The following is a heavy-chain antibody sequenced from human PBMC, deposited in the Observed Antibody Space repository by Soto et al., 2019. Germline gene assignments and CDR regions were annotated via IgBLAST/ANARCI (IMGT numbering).Heavy chain of an antibody. CDR1: GYTFTCYG. D-gene: IGHD3-10*01. CDR3: ARIALIWFGELNFGRGSYNWFDP. CDR2: ISAYNGNT. Sequence: ASVQVSCKASGYTFTCYGMSWVRQAPGQGLEWMGWISAYNGNTNYAQKLPGRVTMTTYPSTSTAYMELRSLRSDDTAVYYCARIALIWFGELNFGRGSYNWFDPWG. V-gene: IGHV1-18*01. J-gene: IGHJ5*02.